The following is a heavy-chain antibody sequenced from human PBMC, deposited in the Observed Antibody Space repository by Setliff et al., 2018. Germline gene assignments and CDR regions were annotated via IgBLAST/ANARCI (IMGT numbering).Heavy chain of an antibody. V-gene: IGHV1-69*06. CDR1: GGTFSSYA. CDR2: IIPIFGTS. CDR3: ARDSWDGSRYAH. D-gene: IGHD1-26*01. J-gene: IGHJ5*02. Sequence: ASVKVSCKASGGTFSSYAISWVRQAPGQGLEWMGGIIPIFGTSNYAQKFQGRLTITADKSTSTAYMELSSLRSEDTAVYYCARDSWDGSRYAHWGQGTLVTVSS.